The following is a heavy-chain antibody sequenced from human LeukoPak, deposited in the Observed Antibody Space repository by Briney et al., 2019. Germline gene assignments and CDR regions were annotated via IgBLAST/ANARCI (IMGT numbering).Heavy chain of an antibody. CDR1: GYTFTSYG. J-gene: IGHJ5*02. CDR3: ARVMDYYDSHWFDP. D-gene: IGHD3-22*01. CDR2: ISAYNGNT. V-gene: IGHV1-18*01. Sequence: GASVKVSCKASGYTFTSYGISWVRQAPGQGLEWMGWISAYNGNTNYAQKLQGRVTMTTDISTSTAYMELRSLRSDDTAVYYCARVMDYYDSHWFDPWGQGTLVTVSS.